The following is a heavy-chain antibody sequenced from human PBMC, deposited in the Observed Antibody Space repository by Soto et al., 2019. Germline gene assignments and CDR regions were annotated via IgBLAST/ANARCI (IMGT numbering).Heavy chain of an antibody. D-gene: IGHD6-6*01. CDR3: AGVVNNNKYKWFDA. CDR1: GYVNRHD. V-gene: IGHV4-59*08. CDR2: ISYSGHT. J-gene: IGHJ5*02. Sequence: SATLSLTCTVSGYVNRHDGSWVRQAPGKGLEWIGYISYSGHTNYKPSLKSRRTIAIDTSENHFSLKLSAVTAADAAVYYCAGVVNNNKYKWFDAWGQGILVTVAS.